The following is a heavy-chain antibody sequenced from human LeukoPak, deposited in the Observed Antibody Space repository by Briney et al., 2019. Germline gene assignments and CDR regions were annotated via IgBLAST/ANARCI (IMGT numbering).Heavy chain of an antibody. Sequence: SQTLSLTCAISGDSVSSDSTAWNWIRQSPSRGLEWLGRTYFRSKWWNDYAVSVRGRISVNPDTSKNRFSLQLNSVTPEDTAVYFCAKGAYSFDYWGQGTLVTVSS. J-gene: IGHJ4*02. CDR3: AKGAYSFDY. CDR1: GDSVSSDSTA. CDR2: TYFRSKWWN. D-gene: IGHD3-16*01. V-gene: IGHV6-1*01.